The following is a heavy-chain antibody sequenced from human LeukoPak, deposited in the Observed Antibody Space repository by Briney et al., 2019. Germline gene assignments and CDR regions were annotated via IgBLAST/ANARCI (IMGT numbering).Heavy chain of an antibody. Sequence: ASVKVSRKASGYTFTSYDINWVRQATGQGLEWMGWMNPNSGNTGYAQKFQGRVTITRNTSISTAYMELSSLRSEDTAVYYCARARGIAAPFDYWGQGTLVTVSS. CDR2: MNPNSGNT. CDR3: ARARGIAAPFDY. J-gene: IGHJ4*02. D-gene: IGHD6-13*01. V-gene: IGHV1-8*03. CDR1: GYTFTSYD.